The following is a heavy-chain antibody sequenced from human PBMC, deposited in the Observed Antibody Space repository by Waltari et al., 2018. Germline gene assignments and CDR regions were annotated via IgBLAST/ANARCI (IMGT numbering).Heavy chain of an antibody. CDR3: ARPPQGDYYGDYYFDY. CDR1: GFTCSSYS. CDR2: ISSSSSTI. D-gene: IGHD4-17*01. Sequence: EVQLVESGGGLVQPGGCLRLSCAASGFTCSSYSMNCVRQDQGKGLEWVSYISSSSSTIYYADSVKGRFTISRDNAKNSLYLQMNSLRAEDTAVYYCARPPQGDYYGDYYFDYWGQGTLVTVSS. V-gene: IGHV3-48*01. J-gene: IGHJ4*02.